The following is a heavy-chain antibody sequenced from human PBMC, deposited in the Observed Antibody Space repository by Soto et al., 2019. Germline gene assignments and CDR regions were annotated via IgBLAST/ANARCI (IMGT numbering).Heavy chain of an antibody. V-gene: IGHV4-34*01. Sequence: QVQLQQWGAGLLKPSETLSLTCAVYGGSFSGYYWSWIRQPPGKGLEWIGEINHSGSTNYNPSLKRRVTISVDTSKNQFSLKLSSVTAAETAVYYCAREGIAAAGPDYGGQGTLVTVSS. CDR3: AREGIAAAGPDY. CDR2: INHSGST. D-gene: IGHD6-13*01. CDR1: GGSFSGYY. J-gene: IGHJ4*02.